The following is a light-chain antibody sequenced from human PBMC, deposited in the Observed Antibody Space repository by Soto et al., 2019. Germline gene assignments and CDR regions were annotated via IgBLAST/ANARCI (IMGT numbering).Light chain of an antibody. J-gene: IGLJ2*01. CDR1: GSNIGAGYD. Sequence: QSVLTQPPSVSGAPGQRVTLSCTGSGSNIGAGYDVHWYQQLPGTAPKLLIYGNSNRPSGVPDRFSGSKSGTSASLAITGLQAEDEADYYCQSYDSSLSGVVFGGGTKLTVL. CDR3: QSYDSSLSGVV. CDR2: GNS. V-gene: IGLV1-40*01.